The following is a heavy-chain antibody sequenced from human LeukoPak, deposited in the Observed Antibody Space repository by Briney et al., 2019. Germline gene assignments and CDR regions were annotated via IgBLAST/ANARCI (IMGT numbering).Heavy chain of an antibody. CDR3: VRGKRDSSGYYYVFDY. CDR1: GYTFTNYA. V-gene: IGHV7-4-1*02. CDR2: INTNTGNP. D-gene: IGHD3-22*01. J-gene: IGHJ4*02. Sequence: AASVKVSCMASGYTFTNYAMNWVRQAPGQGLEWMGWINTNTGNPMYAQGFTGRFVFSLDTSVSTAYLQISSLKAEDTAVYYCVRGKRDSSGYYYVFDYWGQGTLVTVSS.